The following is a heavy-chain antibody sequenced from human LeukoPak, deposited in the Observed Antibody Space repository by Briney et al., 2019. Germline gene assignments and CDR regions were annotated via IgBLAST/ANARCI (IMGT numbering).Heavy chain of an antibody. D-gene: IGHD6-19*01. CDR1: GYTFTSYD. CDR2: MNPNSGNT. V-gene: IGHV1-8*01. CDR3: AREGAVAGMLDY. J-gene: IGHJ4*02. Sequence: ASVKVSCTASGYTFTSYDINWVRQATGQGLEWMGWMNPNSGNTGYAQKFQGRVTMTRNTSISTAYMELSSLRSEDTAVYYCAREGAVAGMLDYWGQGTLVTVSS.